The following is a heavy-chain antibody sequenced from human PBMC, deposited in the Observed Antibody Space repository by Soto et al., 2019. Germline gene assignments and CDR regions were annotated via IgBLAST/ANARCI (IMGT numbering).Heavy chain of an antibody. CDR1: GDSFSSSNW. Sequence: QVQLQESGPGLVKPSGTLSLTCAVSGDSFSSSNWWHWVRQPPGKGLEWIAEIDHSGSPNYNPSLKRRVKISVDKSKNQFYLELSSVTAAGTAMYYCARDQGYGFDYWGQGILVTVSS. V-gene: IGHV4-4*02. CDR2: IDHSGSP. CDR3: ARDQGYGFDY. D-gene: IGHD5-12*01. J-gene: IGHJ4*02.